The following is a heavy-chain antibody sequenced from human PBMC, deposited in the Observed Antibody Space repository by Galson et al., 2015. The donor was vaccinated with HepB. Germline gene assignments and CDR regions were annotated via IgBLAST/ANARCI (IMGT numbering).Heavy chain of an antibody. Sequence: SLRLSCAASGFTFSSYSMHWVRQAPGKGLEYVSGINSKDGGAYYADSVKGRFTISRDNSKNALFLQMSSLRFEDTAVYYCVKLLSMTVAETSDNWGQGTLVTVST. J-gene: IGHJ4*02. CDR1: GFTFSSYS. CDR3: VKLLSMTVAETSDN. CDR2: INSKDGGA. V-gene: IGHV3-64D*06. D-gene: IGHD3-22*01.